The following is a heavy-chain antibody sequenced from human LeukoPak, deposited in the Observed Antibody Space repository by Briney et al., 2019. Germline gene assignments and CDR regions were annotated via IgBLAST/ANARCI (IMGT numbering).Heavy chain of an antibody. D-gene: IGHD2-15*01. CDR2: IYYSGST. CDR3: ARHVPAGVRLLRLWFDP. J-gene: IGHJ5*02. CDR1: GGSISSSSYY. Sequence: SETLSLTCTVSGGSISSSSYYWGWIRQPPGKGLEWIGSIYYSGSTYYNPSLKSRVTISVDTSKNQFSLKLSSVTAADTAVYYCARHVPAGVRLLRLWFDPWGQGTLVTVSS. V-gene: IGHV4-39*01.